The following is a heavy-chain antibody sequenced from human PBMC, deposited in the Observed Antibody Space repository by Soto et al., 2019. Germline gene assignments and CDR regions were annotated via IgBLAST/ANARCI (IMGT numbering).Heavy chain of an antibody. J-gene: IGHJ4*02. V-gene: IGHV3-11*01. CDR1: GFTFSDYY. D-gene: IGHD2-8*01. Sequence: QVQLVESGGGLVKPGGSLRLSCAASGFTFSDYYMSWIRQAPGKGLEWVSYISSRSSTIFYADSVKGRFTISRDNVKNSRYLQMNSLRAEDTAVYYCASGTNGALFVYWGQGILVTVSS. CDR2: ISSRSSTI. CDR3: ASGTNGALFVY.